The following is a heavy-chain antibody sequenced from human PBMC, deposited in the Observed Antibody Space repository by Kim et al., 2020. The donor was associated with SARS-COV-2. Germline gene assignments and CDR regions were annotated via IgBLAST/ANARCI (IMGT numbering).Heavy chain of an antibody. CDR2: ISYDGSNK. J-gene: IGHJ3*02. Sequence: GGSLRLSCAASGFTFSSYGMHWVRQAPGKGLEWVAVISYDGSNKYYADSVKGRFTISRDNSKNTLYLQMNSLRAEDTAVYYCAKLWWRSSSSPDEAFDI. CDR1: GFTFSSYG. CDR3: AKLWWRSSSSPDEAFDI. V-gene: IGHV3-30*18. D-gene: IGHD6-6*01.